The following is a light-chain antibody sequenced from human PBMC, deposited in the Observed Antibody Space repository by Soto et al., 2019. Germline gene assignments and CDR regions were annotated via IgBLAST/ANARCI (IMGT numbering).Light chain of an antibody. J-gene: IGKJ1*01. Sequence: DIQMTQSPSSLSASVGDRVTITCRASQSISNYLNWYQQKPGKAPNLLIYAAASLQSRVPSRFRGSGSGTAFTLTIRSLQPEDFAIYYCQQSFLAPWTFGQGTKVEIK. CDR1: QSISNY. V-gene: IGKV1-39*01. CDR3: QQSFLAPWT. CDR2: AAA.